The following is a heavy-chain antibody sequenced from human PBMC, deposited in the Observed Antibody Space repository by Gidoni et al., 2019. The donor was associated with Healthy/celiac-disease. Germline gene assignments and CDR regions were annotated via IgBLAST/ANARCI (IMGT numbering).Heavy chain of an antibody. CDR1: GGSIRSRSYY. CDR2: IYYSGST. CDR3: ARRTITGDPSITWYFDL. J-gene: IGHJ2*01. Sequence: QLQLQESGPGLVKPSDTLSLPCTVSGGSIRSRSYYWGWIRQPPGKGLEWIASIYYSGSTYYNPSLKSRITISVDTSKNQFSLKLSSVTAADTAVYYCARRTITGDPSITWYFDLWGRGTLVTVSS. D-gene: IGHD7-27*01. V-gene: IGHV4-39*01.